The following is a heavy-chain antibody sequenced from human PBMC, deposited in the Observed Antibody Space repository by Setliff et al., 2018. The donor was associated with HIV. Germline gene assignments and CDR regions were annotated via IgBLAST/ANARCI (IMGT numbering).Heavy chain of an antibody. CDR2: IYYSGST. Sequence: PSETLSLTCTVSGGSISSSSDYWGWIRQPPGEGLEWIGYIYYSGSTYYNPSLKSRITISVDTSKNQSSLKLKSVTAADTAVYYCATSAESGFGIHWGVFNIWGQGTRVTVSS. V-gene: IGHV4-39*01. J-gene: IGHJ3*02. D-gene: IGHD3-10*01. CDR3: ATSAESGFGIHWGVFNI. CDR1: GGSISSSSDY.